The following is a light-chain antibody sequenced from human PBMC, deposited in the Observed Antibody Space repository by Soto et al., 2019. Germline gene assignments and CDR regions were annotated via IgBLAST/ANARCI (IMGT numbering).Light chain of an antibody. J-gene: IGLJ2*01. Sequence: QSVLTQPPSASGTPGQRVTISCSGTSSNIGSNTVNWYQHLPGTAPTLLIYSHNQRPSGVPDRFSGSRSGTSASLAISGLQSADEADYYCATWDDSLNGVVFGGGTKLTVL. CDR2: SHN. V-gene: IGLV1-44*01. CDR1: SSNIGSNT. CDR3: ATWDDSLNGVV.